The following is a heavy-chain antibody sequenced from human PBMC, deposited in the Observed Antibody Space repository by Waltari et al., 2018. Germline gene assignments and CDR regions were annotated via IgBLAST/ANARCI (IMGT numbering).Heavy chain of an antibody. CDR2: IRYDGSNK. CDR1: GFTFSSYG. Sequence: QVQLVESGGGVVQPGGSLRLSCAASGFTFSSYGMHWVRQAPGKGLEWVAFIRYDGSNKYYADSVKGRFTISRDNSKNTLYPQMNSLRAEDTAVYYCAKDGHSSSWYLDYWGQGTLVTVSS. CDR3: AKDGHSSSWYLDY. J-gene: IGHJ4*02. D-gene: IGHD6-13*01. V-gene: IGHV3-30*02.